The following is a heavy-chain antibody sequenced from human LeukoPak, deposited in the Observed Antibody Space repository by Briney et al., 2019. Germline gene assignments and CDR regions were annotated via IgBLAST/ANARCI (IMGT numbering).Heavy chain of an antibody. CDR1: GFTFSSYG. CDR2: ISYDGSNK. J-gene: IGHJ4*02. V-gene: IGHV3-30*18. CDR3: AKDHEDGGYYFDY. D-gene: IGHD3-22*01. Sequence: GGSLRLSCAASGFTFSSYGMHWVREAPGKGLEWVAVISYDGSNKYYADSVKGRFTISRDNSKNTLYLQMNSLRAEDTAVYYCAKDHEDGGYYFDYWGQGPLVTVSS.